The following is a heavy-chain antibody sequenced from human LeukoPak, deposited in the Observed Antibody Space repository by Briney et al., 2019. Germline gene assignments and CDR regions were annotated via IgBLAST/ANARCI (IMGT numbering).Heavy chain of an antibody. Sequence: GGSLRLSCAASGFTFSHYGIHWVRQAPGKGLEWVAFIRYDGSHAYYAHSVRGRFTISRDNSKNTLYLKLNSLRAEDTAVYYCARGRTYYYDSSGSTSRFDPWGQGTLVTVSS. CDR2: IRYDGSHA. CDR3: ARGRTYYYDSSGSTSRFDP. J-gene: IGHJ5*02. V-gene: IGHV3-30*02. D-gene: IGHD3-22*01. CDR1: GFTFSHYG.